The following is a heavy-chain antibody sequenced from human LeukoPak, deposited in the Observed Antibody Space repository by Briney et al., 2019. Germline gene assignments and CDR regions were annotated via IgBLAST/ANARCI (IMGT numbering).Heavy chain of an antibody. Sequence: SETLSLTCTVSGVSISSYYWSWIRQPPGKGLGWIGYIYYSGSTNYNPSLKSRVTISVDTSKNQFSLKLSSVTAADTAVYYCARGSRYSGSYYIYDYWGQGTLVTVSS. V-gene: IGHV4-59*01. D-gene: IGHD1-26*01. CDR3: ARGSRYSGSYYIYDY. CDR2: IYYSGST. CDR1: GVSISSYY. J-gene: IGHJ4*02.